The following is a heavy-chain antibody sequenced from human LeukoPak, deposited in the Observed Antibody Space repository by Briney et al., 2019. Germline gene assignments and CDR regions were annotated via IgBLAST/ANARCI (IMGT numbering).Heavy chain of an antibody. CDR1: GYTLTELS. D-gene: IGHD5-12*01. Sequence: ASVKVSCKVSGYTLTELSMHWVRQAPGKGLEWMGGFDPEDGETIYAQKFQGRVTMTEDTSTDTAYMELSSLRSEDTAVYYCAKGVAPDDAFDIWGQGTMVTVSS. CDR2: FDPEDGET. V-gene: IGHV1-24*01. CDR3: AKGVAPDDAFDI. J-gene: IGHJ3*02.